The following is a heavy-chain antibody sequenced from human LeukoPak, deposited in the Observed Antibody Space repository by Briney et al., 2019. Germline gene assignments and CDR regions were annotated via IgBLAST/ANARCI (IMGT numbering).Heavy chain of an antibody. CDR3: ARGPRQSYDFWSGYYRTYYFDY. Sequence: GASVKVSCKASGGTFSSYAISWVRQAPGQGLEWMGGIIPIFGTANYAQKFQGRVTITADESTSTAYMELSSLRSEDTAVYYCARGPRQSYDFWSGYYRTYYFDYWGQGTLVTVSS. CDR1: GGTFSSYA. D-gene: IGHD3-3*01. CDR2: IIPIFGTA. V-gene: IGHV1-69*13. J-gene: IGHJ4*02.